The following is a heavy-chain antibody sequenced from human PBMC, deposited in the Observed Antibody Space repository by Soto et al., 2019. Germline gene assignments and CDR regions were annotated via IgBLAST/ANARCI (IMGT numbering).Heavy chain of an antibody. CDR3: ARGTTYYDSSGYAWYFDL. J-gene: IGHJ2*01. CDR2: MNPNSGNT. CDR1: GYTFTSYD. Sequence: QVQLVQSGAEVKKPGASVKVSCKASGYTFTSYDINWVRQATGQGLEWMGWMNPNSGNTGYAQKCLGRGTIDRKTSISTAYMELRSLRSEDTAVYYCARGTTYYDSSGYAWYFDLWGRGTLVTVSS. D-gene: IGHD3-22*01. V-gene: IGHV1-8*01.